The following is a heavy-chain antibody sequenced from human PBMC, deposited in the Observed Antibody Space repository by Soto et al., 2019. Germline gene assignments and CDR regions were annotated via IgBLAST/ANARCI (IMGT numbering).Heavy chain of an antibody. Sequence: EVQLVESGGGLVQPGGSLRLSCAASGFTVSSNYMSWVRQAPGKGLEWVSVIYSGGSTYYADSVKGRFTISRDNSKNTLYLQMNSLRAEDTAVYYCAREGGGGSFCRYFQHWGQGTLVTVSS. CDR2: IYSGGST. V-gene: IGHV3-66*01. CDR1: GFTVSSNY. CDR3: AREGGGGSFCRYFQH. J-gene: IGHJ1*01. D-gene: IGHD2-15*01.